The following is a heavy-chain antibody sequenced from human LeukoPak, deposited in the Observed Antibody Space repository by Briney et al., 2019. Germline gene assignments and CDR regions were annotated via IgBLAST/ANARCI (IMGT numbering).Heavy chain of an antibody. J-gene: IGHJ4*02. Sequence: GGSLRLSCAASGFTFSSYAMSLVRQAPGKGLEWVSAISGSGGSTYYADSVKGRFTISRDHSKNTLYLQMNSLRAEDTAVYYCAKSLPNYYDSSGYSGFDYWGQGTLVTVSS. CDR3: AKSLPNYYDSSGYSGFDY. CDR2: ISGSGGST. D-gene: IGHD3-22*01. V-gene: IGHV3-23*01. CDR1: GFTFSSYA.